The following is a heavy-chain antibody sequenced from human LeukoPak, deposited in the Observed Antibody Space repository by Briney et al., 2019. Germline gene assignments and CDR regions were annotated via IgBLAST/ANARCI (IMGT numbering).Heavy chain of an antibody. Sequence: PSETLSLTCAVSGGSISSGGYSWSWIRQPPGKGLEWIGYIYHSGSTYYNPSLKSRVTISVDRSKNQFSLKLSSVTAADTAVYYCARFGWFGEPRKGPDAFDIWGQGTMVTVSS. CDR3: ARFGWFGEPRKGPDAFDI. V-gene: IGHV4-30-2*01. CDR1: GGSISSGGYS. CDR2: IYHSGST. D-gene: IGHD3-10*01. J-gene: IGHJ3*02.